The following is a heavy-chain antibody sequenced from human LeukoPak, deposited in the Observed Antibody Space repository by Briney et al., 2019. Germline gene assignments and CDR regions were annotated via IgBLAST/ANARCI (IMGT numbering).Heavy chain of an antibody. D-gene: IGHD3-10*01. J-gene: IGHJ5*02. CDR3: ARNSYGSGSHDH. V-gene: IGHV3-7*01. CDR2: INQDGHAQ. CDR1: GFTPSSYW. Sequence: WGSLRLSCAASGFTPSSYWMTWVRQAPGKGLEWVANINQDGHAQYYVQSVRGRFTISRDNAKSSLYLQMNSLSVEDTGVYYCARNSYGSGSHDHWGQGTLVTVSS.